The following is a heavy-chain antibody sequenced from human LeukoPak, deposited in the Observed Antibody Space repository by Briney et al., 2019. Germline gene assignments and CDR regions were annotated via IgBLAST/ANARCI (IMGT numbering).Heavy chain of an antibody. Sequence: GGSLRLSCAASGFTFDDYAMHWVRQAPGKGLEWVSGISWNSGSIGYADSVKGRFTISRDNAKNSLYLQMNSLRAEDTALYYCAKDIHDYGDYVGDYWGQGTLVTVSS. J-gene: IGHJ4*02. CDR3: AKDIHDYGDYVGDY. D-gene: IGHD4-17*01. V-gene: IGHV3-9*01. CDR2: ISWNSGSI. CDR1: GFTFDDYA.